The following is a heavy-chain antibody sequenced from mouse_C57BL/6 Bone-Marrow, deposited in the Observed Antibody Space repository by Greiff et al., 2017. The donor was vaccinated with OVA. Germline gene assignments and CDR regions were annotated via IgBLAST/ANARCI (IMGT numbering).Heavy chain of an antibody. D-gene: IGHD2-3*01. Sequence: EVQLSQSGAEPVRPGASVKLFCTASGLNLKDYLMPWVKQRPEPGLEWIGRIDPEDGDTEYAPKFQGKATMTADTSSNTAYLQLSSLTSEDTAVYYCTTLPDGPFAYWGQGTLVTVSA. CDR2: IDPEDGDT. CDR1: GLNLKDYL. CDR3: TTLPDGPFAY. J-gene: IGHJ3*01. V-gene: IGHV14-1*01.